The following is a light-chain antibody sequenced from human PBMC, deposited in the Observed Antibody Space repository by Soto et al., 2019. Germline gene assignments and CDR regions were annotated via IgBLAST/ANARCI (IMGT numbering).Light chain of an antibody. CDR1: QSVSSN. CDR3: QQYNNWPFWT. J-gene: IGKJ1*01. Sequence: EIVMTQSPATLSVSPGERATLSCRASQSVSSNLAWYQQKPGQAPRLLIYGASTRATGIPARFSGSGSGTEFTLTISSLQAEDFAVYYGQQYNNWPFWTFGKGTKVAIK. CDR2: GAS. V-gene: IGKV3-15*01.